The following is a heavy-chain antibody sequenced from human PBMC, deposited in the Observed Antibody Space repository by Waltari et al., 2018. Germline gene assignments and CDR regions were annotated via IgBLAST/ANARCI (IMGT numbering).Heavy chain of an antibody. Sequence: QVQLQESRPGLAAPSATLSLSCTVPGDSIRGHFPDWTRHPPGKGLEWIGYIFYSATTNYNPSLKSRVTISGDMSKNHFALSLRSMTAADTAVYYCARGFGAYCGDDCSDPFDIWGRGTMVTVSS. CDR2: IFYSATT. V-gene: IGHV4-59*11. D-gene: IGHD2-21*01. CDR3: ARGFGAYCGDDCSDPFDI. CDR1: GDSIRGHF. J-gene: IGHJ3*02.